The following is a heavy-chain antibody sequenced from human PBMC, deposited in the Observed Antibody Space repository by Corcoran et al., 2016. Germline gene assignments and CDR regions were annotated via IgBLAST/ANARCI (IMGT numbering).Heavy chain of an antibody. CDR2: ISYDGSNK. V-gene: IGHV3-30*18. CDR3: AKDIAVAGNYFDY. J-gene: IGHJ4*02. Sequence: QVQLVESGGGVVQPGRSLRLSCAASGFTFSSYGMHWVRQAPGKGLEWVAVISYDGSNKYYADSVKGRFTISRDNSKNTLYLQMNSLRAEDTAVYYCAKDIAVAGNYFDYWGQGTLVTVSS. CDR1: GFTFSSYG. D-gene: IGHD6-19*01.